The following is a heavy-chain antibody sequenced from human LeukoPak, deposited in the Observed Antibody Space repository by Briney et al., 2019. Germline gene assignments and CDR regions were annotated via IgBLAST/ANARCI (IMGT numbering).Heavy chain of an antibody. J-gene: IGHJ5*02. Sequence: ASVKVSCMTSGYPFRTYEINWVRRAAGQGLEWMGWVHPNSGNTAYAQKFQGRVTMTRDTSISTAYMEPSGLRSDDTAVYFCARGPRNDPWGQGTLVTVSS. CDR2: VHPNSGNT. D-gene: IGHD1-14*01. CDR1: GYPFRTYE. V-gene: IGHV1-8*01. CDR3: ARGPRNDP.